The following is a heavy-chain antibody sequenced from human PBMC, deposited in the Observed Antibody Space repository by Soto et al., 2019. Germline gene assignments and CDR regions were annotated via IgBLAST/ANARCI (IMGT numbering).Heavy chain of an antibody. CDR1: GFSFSNFA. CDR2: ISGSGDKT. J-gene: IGHJ5*02. Sequence: GGSLRLSCAASGFSFSNFAMSWVRQAPGTGLEWVSSISGSGDKTYYLDSVKGRFTISRDNSKNTLYLHMNSLGAEDTAVYFCAKDYASTWYWYFDPWGQGTLVTVSS. D-gene: IGHD6-13*01. CDR3: AKDYASTWYWYFDP. V-gene: IGHV3-23*01.